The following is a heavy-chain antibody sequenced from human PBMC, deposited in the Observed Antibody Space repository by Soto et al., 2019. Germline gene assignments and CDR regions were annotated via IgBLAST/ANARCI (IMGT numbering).Heavy chain of an antibody. CDR1: GGTFSSYS. Sequence: QVQLVQSGAEVKEPGSSVKVSCKASGGTFSSYSFSWVRQAPGQGLEWMGGFSPILGTANQAQNFLVRVTITADEFTSRVFWELRLLIPEQTAVYYCARGVTGGSSPPFNLWGQGTLISVSS. V-gene: IGHV1-69*11. CDR3: ARGVTGGSSPPFNL. J-gene: IGHJ5*02. CDR2: FSPILGTA. D-gene: IGHD1-26*01.